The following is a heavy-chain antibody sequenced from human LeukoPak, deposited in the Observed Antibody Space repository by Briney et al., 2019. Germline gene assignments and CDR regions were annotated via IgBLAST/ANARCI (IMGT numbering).Heavy chain of an antibody. D-gene: IGHD2-15*01. J-gene: IGHJ6*02. V-gene: IGHV3-9*01. CDR2: ISWNSDSI. CDR3: AKDIEGLGYCSGGSCYSFNSLGYYGMDV. CDR1: GFTFDDYA. Sequence: PGGSLRLSCAASGFTFDDYAMHWARQAPGKGLEWVSGISWNSDSIGYADSVKGRFTISRDNAKNSLYLQMNSLRAEDTALYYCAKDIEGLGYCSGGSCYSFNSLGYYGMDVWGQGTTVTVSS.